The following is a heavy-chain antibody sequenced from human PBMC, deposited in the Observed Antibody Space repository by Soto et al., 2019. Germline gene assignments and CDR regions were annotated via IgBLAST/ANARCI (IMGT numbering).Heavy chain of an antibody. CDR1: GGTFSSYA. CDR2: IIPIFGTA. J-gene: IGHJ4*02. V-gene: IGHV1-69*06. Sequence: SVKVSCKASGGTFSSYAISWVRQAPGQGLEWMGGIIPIFGTANYAQKFQGRVTMTEDTSTDTAYMELSSLRSEDTAVYYCATGAQYSYGFGYWGQGTLVTVSS. D-gene: IGHD5-18*01. CDR3: ATGAQYSYGFGY.